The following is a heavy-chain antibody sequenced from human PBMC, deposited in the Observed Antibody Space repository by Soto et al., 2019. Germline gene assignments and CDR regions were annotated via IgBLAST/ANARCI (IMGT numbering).Heavy chain of an antibody. J-gene: IGHJ4*02. CDR1: GFTVSTNY. D-gene: IGHD4-17*01. CDR3: LGHDYGAF. Sequence: EVQLVESGGGLVQPGGSLRLSCAASGFTVSTNYMTWFRQAPGKGLEWVSVIYSDGRTYYADSVKGRFTISRDNFKNTLFLQMHGLRAEDTAVYYCLGHDYGAFWGQGTLVTVSS. CDR2: IYSDGRT. V-gene: IGHV3-66*01.